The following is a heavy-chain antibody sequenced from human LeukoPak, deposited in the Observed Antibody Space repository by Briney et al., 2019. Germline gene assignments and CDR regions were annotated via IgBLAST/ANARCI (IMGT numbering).Heavy chain of an antibody. V-gene: IGHV4-31*03. Sequence: MSSETLSLTCTVSGGSINSTNYYWGWIRQPPGKGLEWIGFTSYSEGTYYNPSLMSRITISVDRSQNQFSLKMRDVTAADTAVYYCARQPPAGGVAVAGTMYFDLWGQGTLVTVSS. D-gene: IGHD6-19*01. J-gene: IGHJ5*02. CDR1: GGSINSTNYY. CDR3: ARQPPAGGVAVAGTMYFDL. CDR2: TSYSEGT.